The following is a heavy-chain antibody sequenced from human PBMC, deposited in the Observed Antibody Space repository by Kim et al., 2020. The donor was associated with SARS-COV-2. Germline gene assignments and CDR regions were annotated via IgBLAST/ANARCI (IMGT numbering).Heavy chain of an antibody. CDR2: IWYDGSNK. V-gene: IGHV3-33*01. J-gene: IGHJ6*02. CDR3: ARDLHVYDYVWGSYRDYYYGMDV. Sequence: GGSLRLSCAASGFTFSSYGMHWVRQDPGKGLEWVAVIWYDGSNKYYADSVKGRFTISRDNSKNTLYLQMNSLRAEDTSVYYCARDLHVYDYVWGSYRDYYYGMDVWGQGTTVTVSS. CDR1: GFTFSSYG. D-gene: IGHD3-16*01.